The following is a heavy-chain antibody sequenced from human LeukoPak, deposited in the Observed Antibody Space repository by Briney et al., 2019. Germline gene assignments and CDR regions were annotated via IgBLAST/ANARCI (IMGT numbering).Heavy chain of an antibody. D-gene: IGHD1-26*01. J-gene: IGHJ6*03. Sequence: GESLKISCKGSGYSFTSYWIGWVRQMPGKGLEWMGIIYPGDPDTRYSPSFQGQVTISADKSISTAYLQWSSLKASDTAMYYCARLTHSGSYYYYYYMDVWGKGTTVTVSS. CDR1: GYSFTSYW. CDR3: ARLTHSGSYYYYYYMDV. V-gene: IGHV5-51*01. CDR2: IYPGDPDT.